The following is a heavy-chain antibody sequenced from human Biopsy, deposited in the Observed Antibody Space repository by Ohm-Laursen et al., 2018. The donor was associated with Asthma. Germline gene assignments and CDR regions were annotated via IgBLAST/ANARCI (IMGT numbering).Heavy chain of an antibody. J-gene: IGHJ5*02. Sequence: SQTLSLTCTVSSASIRSTNYWAWIRQPPGERLEWGGSIFYTGSTFYHQSLKSRLSLSVDTSRNQFSLRLRSVPAADTAVYYCARHWSGNGWQDMYNYFDPWGRGTLVTVSS. V-gene: IGHV4-38-2*02. CDR1: SASIRSTNY. CDR3: ARHWSGNGWQDMYNYFDP. CDR2: IFYTGST. D-gene: IGHD6-19*01.